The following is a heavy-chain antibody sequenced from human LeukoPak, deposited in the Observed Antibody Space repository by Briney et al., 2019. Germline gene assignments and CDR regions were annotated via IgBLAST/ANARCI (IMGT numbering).Heavy chain of an antibody. CDR2: INPNSGGT. CDR3: ARMYSGGWLDY. D-gene: IGHD6-19*01. CDR1: RYTFTGYY. Sequence: ASVKVSCKASRYTFTGYYIHWVRQAPGQGLEWMGWINPNSGGTNYAQKFQGRVTMTRDTSIRTAYMELSRLKSDDTAVYYCARMYSGGWLDYWGQGTLVTVSS. V-gene: IGHV1-2*02. J-gene: IGHJ4*02.